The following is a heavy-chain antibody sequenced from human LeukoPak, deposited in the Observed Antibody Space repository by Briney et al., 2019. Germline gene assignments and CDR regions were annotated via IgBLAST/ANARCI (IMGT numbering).Heavy chain of an antibody. V-gene: IGHV3-74*03. CDR3: ASMGKPSGGS. J-gene: IGHJ5*02. CDR2: ISTDGSDT. Sequence: PGWSLRLSCATSGFTFSVYWMHWVRQAPGKGLEWVSRISTDGSDTTYADSVKGRFTISRDNAKKTLYLQMNSLRAEDTAVYHCASMGKPSGGSWGQGTPVTVSS. D-gene: IGHD3-10*01. CDR1: GFTFSVYW.